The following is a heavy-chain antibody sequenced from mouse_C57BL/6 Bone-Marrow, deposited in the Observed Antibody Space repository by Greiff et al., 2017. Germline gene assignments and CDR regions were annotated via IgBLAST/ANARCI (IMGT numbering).Heavy chain of an antibody. CDR2: IYPRSGNT. Sequence: VQLQQSEAELARPGASVKLSCKASGYTFTSYGISWVKQRTGQGLEWIGEIYPRSGNTYYNEKFKGKATLTADKSSSTAYMELRSLTSEDSAVYFCASPITTVVADYWGQGTTLTVSS. CDR1: GYTFTSYG. CDR3: ASPITTVVADY. J-gene: IGHJ2*01. D-gene: IGHD1-1*01. V-gene: IGHV1-81*01.